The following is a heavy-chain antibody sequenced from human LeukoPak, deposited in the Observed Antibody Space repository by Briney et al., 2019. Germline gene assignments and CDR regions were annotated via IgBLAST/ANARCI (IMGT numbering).Heavy chain of an antibody. Sequence: SETLSLTCTVSGGSISSYYWSWIRQPTGKGLEWIGRIYTSGSTNYNPSLKSRVTMSVDTSKNQFSLKLSSVTAADTAVYYCALSSSWFSSFDPWGQGTLVTVSS. J-gene: IGHJ5*02. D-gene: IGHD6-13*01. CDR1: GGSISSYY. V-gene: IGHV4-4*07. CDR2: IYTSGST. CDR3: ALSSSWFSSFDP.